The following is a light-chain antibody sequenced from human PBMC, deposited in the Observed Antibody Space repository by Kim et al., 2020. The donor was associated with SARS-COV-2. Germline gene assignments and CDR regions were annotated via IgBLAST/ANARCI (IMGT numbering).Light chain of an antibody. V-gene: IGKV3-20*01. CDR3: QQYGSSPKT. Sequence: EIVLTQSPGTLSLSPGERATLSCRASQSVSSNYLAWYQQKPGQAPRLFIYGASTRATGIPDRFSGSGSGTDFTLTISRLEPEDSAVYYCQQYGSSPKTFGGGTKVDIK. CDR2: GAS. J-gene: IGKJ4*01. CDR1: QSVSSNY.